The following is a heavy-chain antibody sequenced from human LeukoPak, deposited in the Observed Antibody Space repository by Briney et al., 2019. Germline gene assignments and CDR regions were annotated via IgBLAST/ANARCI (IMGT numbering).Heavy chain of an antibody. CDR2: IIPTFGTA. CDR3: ARGFWDWGLRPSVYRTYYFDY. V-gene: IGHV1-69*13. J-gene: IGHJ4*02. CDR1: GGTFSSYA. D-gene: IGHD5-12*01. Sequence: SVKVSCKASGGTFSSYAISWVRQAPGQGLEWMGGIIPTFGTANYAQKFQGRVTITADESTSTAYMELSSLRSEDTAVYYCARGFWDWGLRPSVYRTYYFDYWGQGTLVTVSS.